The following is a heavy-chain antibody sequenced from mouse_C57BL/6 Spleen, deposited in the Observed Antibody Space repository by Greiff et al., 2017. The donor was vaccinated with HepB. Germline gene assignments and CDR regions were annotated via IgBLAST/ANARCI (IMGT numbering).Heavy chain of an antibody. CDR2: IYPGSGST. CDR1: GYTFTSYW. D-gene: IGHD1-1*01. J-gene: IGHJ4*01. Sequence: QVQLQQPGAELVKPGASVKMSCKASGYTFTSYWITWVKQRPGQGLEWIGDIYPGSGSTNYNEKFKSKATLTVETSSSTAYMQLSSLTSEDSAVYYCARRAVGGGYAMDYWGQGTSVTVSS. V-gene: IGHV1-55*01. CDR3: ARRAVGGGYAMDY.